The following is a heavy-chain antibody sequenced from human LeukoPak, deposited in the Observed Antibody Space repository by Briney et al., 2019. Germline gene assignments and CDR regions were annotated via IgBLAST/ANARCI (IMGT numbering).Heavy chain of an antibody. J-gene: IGHJ3*02. D-gene: IGHD6-13*01. V-gene: IGHV3-7*01. CDR1: GFTFRAYW. Sequence: PGESLRLSCAASGFTFRAYWMSWVRQAPGKGLEWVASIKRDASEKYYVDSVKGRFTISRDNAKNSLYLQMNSLRSEDTAVYYCVREASGGTKGVSGTFDIWGQGTMVTVSS. CDR3: VREASGGTKGVSGTFDI. CDR2: IKRDASEK.